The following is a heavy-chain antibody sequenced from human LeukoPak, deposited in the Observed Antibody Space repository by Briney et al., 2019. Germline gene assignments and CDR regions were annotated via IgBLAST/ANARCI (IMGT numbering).Heavy chain of an antibody. CDR2: ISDSGGST. J-gene: IGHJ4*02. Sequence: GGSLRLSCSASGFPFSSYAMHWVRQAPGKGLEYVSAISDSGGSTYYADSVKGRFTISRDNSKNTLYLQMGSLRAEDMAVYYCARGWVLWDYWGQGTLVTVSS. V-gene: IGHV3-64*02. CDR1: GFPFSSYA. D-gene: IGHD2/OR15-2a*01. CDR3: ARGWVLWDY.